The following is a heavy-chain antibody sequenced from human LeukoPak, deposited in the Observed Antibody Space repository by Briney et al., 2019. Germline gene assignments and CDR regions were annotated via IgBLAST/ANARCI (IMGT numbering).Heavy chain of an antibody. D-gene: IGHD6-19*01. CDR2: ISYSGSI. J-gene: IGHJ4*02. Sequence: LETLSLTCTVSGDSFSSYLWSWVRQPPGKGLEWLGYISYSGSINYNPSLKRRVTISVDTSKNQFSLKLGSVTGADTAICSSEQVIRLERRYLDYWGQGTLVTVSS. CDR1: GDSFSSYL. V-gene: IGHV4-59*01. CDR3: EQVIRLERRYLDY.